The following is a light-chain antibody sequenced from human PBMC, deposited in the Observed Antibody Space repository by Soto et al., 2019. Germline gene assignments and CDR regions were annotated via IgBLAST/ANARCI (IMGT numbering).Light chain of an antibody. Sequence: DSQVTQSPSSLSASVGERVALTWRASQSISSYLNWYQQKPGKAPKLLIYAASSLQSGVPSRFSGSGSGTDFTLTISSLQPEDFATYYCQQSYSTPQTFGQGTKVDIK. J-gene: IGKJ1*01. CDR2: AAS. V-gene: IGKV1-39*01. CDR3: QQSYSTPQT. CDR1: QSISSY.